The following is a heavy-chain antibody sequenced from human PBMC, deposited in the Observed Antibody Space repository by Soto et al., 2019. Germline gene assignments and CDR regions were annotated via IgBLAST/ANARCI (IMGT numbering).Heavy chain of an antibody. J-gene: IGHJ5*02. CDR1: GFTFSTSA. CDR3: AKDRDWAFIRPRYDH. Sequence: GGSLRLSCAASGFGFTFSTSAMSWVRQAPGKGLEWVSTFRESGGTTHYANSVKGRSTISRDTSKNMLYLQMNSLRAEDTAIYYCAKDRDWAFIRPRYDHWGHGTLVTVSS. D-gene: IGHD3-9*01. V-gene: IGHV3-23*01. CDR2: FRESGGTT.